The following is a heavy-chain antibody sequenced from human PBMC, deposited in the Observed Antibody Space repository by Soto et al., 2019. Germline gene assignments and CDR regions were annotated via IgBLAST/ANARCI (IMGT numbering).Heavy chain of an antibody. Sequence: QVQLVESGGGLVKPGGDLRLSCVASGITFGDYYMTWVRQAPGKGLEWLSYISSRGGIKYYADSVKVRFTISRDNGKSAVYLQMNSLGVDGTAVYYCARAHHERMEFDWWGQGTLVTVSS. D-gene: IGHD1-1*01. J-gene: IGHJ4*02. V-gene: IGHV3-11*01. CDR2: ISSRGGIK. CDR3: ARAHHERMEFDW. CDR1: GITFGDYY.